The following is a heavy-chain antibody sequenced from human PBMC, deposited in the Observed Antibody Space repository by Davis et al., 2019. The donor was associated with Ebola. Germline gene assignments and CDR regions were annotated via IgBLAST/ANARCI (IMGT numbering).Heavy chain of an antibody. CDR1: GYTFNIYY. CDR3: ARGEDSSSLFFSGLDV. V-gene: IGHV1-46*02. CDR2: INPSGGTT. Sequence: AASVKVSCKASGYTFNIYYMYWVRQAPGQGLEWMGIINPSGGTTSYAQKFQGRVTMTRDTSTSTVYMELRSLRSDDTAVYYCARGEDSSSLFFSGLDVWGQGTTVTVSS. J-gene: IGHJ6*02. D-gene: IGHD6-13*01.